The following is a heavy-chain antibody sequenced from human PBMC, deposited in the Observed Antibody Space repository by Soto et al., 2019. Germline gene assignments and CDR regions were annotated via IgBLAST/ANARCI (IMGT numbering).Heavy chain of an antibody. V-gene: IGHV3-15*01. J-gene: IGHJ6*02. CDR2: IKSNTDGGTT. CDR3: TTYRISYGDYVPSYYYYGMDV. D-gene: IGHD4-17*01. Sequence: PGGSLSLSCAASGFTFSNAWMSWVRQAPGTGLEWVGRIKSNTDGGTTDYAAPVKGRFTISRDDSKNALYLQMNSLKTEDTAVYYCTTYRISYGDYVPSYYYYGMDVWGQGTTVTVSS. CDR1: GFTFSNAW.